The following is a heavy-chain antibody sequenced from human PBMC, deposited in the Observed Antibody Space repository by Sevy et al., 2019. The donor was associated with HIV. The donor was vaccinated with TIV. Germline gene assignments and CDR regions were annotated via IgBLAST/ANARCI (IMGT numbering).Heavy chain of an antibody. J-gene: IGHJ6*02. CDR1: GGSISSYY. CDR2: IYYSGST. CDR3: ARLTQYYYDSSGYSYYYYGMDV. V-gene: IGHV4-59*01. D-gene: IGHD3-22*01. Sequence: SETLSLTCTVSGGSISSYYWSWIRQPPGKGLEWIGYIYYSGSTNYNPSLKSRVTISVDTSKNQFSLRLSSVTAADTAVYYCARLTQYYYDSSGYSYYYYGMDVWGQGTTVTVSS.